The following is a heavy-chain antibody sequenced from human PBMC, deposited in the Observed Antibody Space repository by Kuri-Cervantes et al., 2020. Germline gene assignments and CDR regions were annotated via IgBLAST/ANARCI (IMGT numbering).Heavy chain of an antibody. CDR2: ISSSGSTI. CDR3: ARDPYGMDV. CDR1: GFTFSSYW. Sequence: GESLKISCAASGFTFSSYWMSWVRQAPGKGLEWVSYISSSGSTIYYADSVKGRFTISRDNAKNSLYLQMNSLRDEDTAVYYCARDPYGMDVWGQGTTVTVSS. J-gene: IGHJ6*02. V-gene: IGHV3-48*02.